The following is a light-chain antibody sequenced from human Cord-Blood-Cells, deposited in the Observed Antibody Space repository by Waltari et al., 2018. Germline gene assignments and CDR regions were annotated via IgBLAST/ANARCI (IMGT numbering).Light chain of an antibody. CDR1: QCISNY. Sequence: DIQMTQSQSSLSASVGDRVTITCRASQCISNYLAWYQQKPGKVPKLLIYAASTLQSGVPSRFSGSGSGTDFTLTISSLQPEDVATYYCQKYNSAPLTFGGGTKVEIK. J-gene: IGKJ4*01. CDR2: AAS. V-gene: IGKV1-27*01. CDR3: QKYNSAPLT.